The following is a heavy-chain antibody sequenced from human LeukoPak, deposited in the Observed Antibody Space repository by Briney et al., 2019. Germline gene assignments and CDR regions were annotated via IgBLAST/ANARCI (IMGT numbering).Heavy chain of an antibody. CDR3: ARGHMVRSHRIYYYYYGMDV. D-gene: IGHD3-10*01. CDR2: INHSGST. V-gene: IGHV4-34*01. J-gene: IGHJ6*04. Sequence: SGTLSLTCAVYGGSFSGYYWSWIRQPPGKGLEWIGEINHSGSTNYNPSLKSRVTISVDTSKNQFSLKLGSVTAADTAVYYCARGHMVRSHRIYYYYYGMDVWGKGTTVTVSS. CDR1: GGSFSGYY.